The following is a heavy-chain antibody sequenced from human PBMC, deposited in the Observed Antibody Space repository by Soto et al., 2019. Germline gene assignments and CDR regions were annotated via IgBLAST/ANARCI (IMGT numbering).Heavy chain of an antibody. D-gene: IGHD3-10*01. CDR3: ARPITNYYGSGSYGPPDY. J-gene: IGHJ4*02. Sequence: GGSLRLSCAASGFTLSSYGMHWVRQAPGKGLEWVAVIWYDGSNKYYADSVKGRFTISRDNSKNTLYLQMNSLRAEDTAVYYCARPITNYYGSGSYGPPDYWGQGTLVTVSS. V-gene: IGHV3-33*01. CDR2: IWYDGSNK. CDR1: GFTLSSYG.